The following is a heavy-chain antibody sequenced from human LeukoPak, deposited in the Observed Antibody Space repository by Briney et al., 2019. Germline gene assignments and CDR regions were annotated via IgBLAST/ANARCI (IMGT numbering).Heavy chain of an antibody. CDR2: INHSGST. CDR3: ARGDPRYCGSINCYVIFDT. D-gene: IGHD2-21*01. Sequence: SETLSHTCAVDWGSFSGFFWSWIPQPPGKGLEWIGDINHSGSTNYNPALKSRVTISEDTSERQFSLHLTAVTAADTAVYYCARGDPRYCGSINCYVIFDTWGQGTLVTVSS. CDR1: WGSFSGFF. V-gene: IGHV4-34*01. J-gene: IGHJ4*02.